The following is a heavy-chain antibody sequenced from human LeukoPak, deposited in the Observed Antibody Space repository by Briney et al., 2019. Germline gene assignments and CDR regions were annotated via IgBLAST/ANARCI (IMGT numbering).Heavy chain of an antibody. CDR1: GYTFTSYG. CDR3: ARDLSRAYYDFWSGWESRNWFDP. CDR2: ISAYNGNT. Sequence: GASVKVSCKASGYTFTSYGISWVRQAPGQGLEWMGWISAYNGNTNYAQKLQGRVTMTTDTSTSTAYMELRSPRSDDTAVYYCARDLSRAYYDFWSGWESRNWFDPWGQGTLVTVSS. J-gene: IGHJ5*02. D-gene: IGHD3-3*01. V-gene: IGHV1-18*01.